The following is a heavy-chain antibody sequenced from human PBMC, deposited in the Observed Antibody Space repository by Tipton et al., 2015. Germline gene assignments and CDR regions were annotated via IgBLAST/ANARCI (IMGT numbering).Heavy chain of an antibody. D-gene: IGHD1-14*01. V-gene: IGHV3-11*01. CDR3: SKGTGRDYYAMDV. Sequence: SLRLSCVASGFTFTDYYMSWIRQAPGKGLEWLSHIGPGGRGIFFADSVRGRFTISRDDTNNSVYLQMNSLRVEDAAIYYCSKGTGRDYYAMDVWGQGTTVTV. CDR1: GFTFTDYY. CDR2: IGPGGRGI. J-gene: IGHJ6*02.